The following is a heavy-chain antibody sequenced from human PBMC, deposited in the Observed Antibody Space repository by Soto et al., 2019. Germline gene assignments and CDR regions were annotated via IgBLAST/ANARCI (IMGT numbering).Heavy chain of an antibody. CDR3: ARDSKGYDSSGYYLH. Sequence: GGSLRLSCAASGFTFSSYWMHWVRQAPGKGLVWVSRINSDGSSTSYADSVKGRFTISRDNAKNTLYLQMNSLRAEDTAVYYCARDSKGYDSSGYYLHWGQGTLVTVST. V-gene: IGHV3-74*01. D-gene: IGHD3-22*01. CDR2: INSDGSST. J-gene: IGHJ4*02. CDR1: GFTFSSYW.